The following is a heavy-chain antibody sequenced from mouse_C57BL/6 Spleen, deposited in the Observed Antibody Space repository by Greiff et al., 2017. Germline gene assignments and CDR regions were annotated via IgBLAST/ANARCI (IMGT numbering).Heavy chain of an antibody. J-gene: IGHJ2*01. Sequence: EVQVVESGGDLVKPGGSLKLSCAASGFTFSSYGMSWVRQTPDKRLEWVATISSGGSYTYYPDSVKGRFTISRDNAKNTLYLQMSSLKSEDTAMYYCARQDGSGFFDYWGQGTTLTVSS. D-gene: IGHD3-2*02. CDR1: GFTFSSYG. CDR2: ISSGGSYT. V-gene: IGHV5-6*01. CDR3: ARQDGSGFFDY.